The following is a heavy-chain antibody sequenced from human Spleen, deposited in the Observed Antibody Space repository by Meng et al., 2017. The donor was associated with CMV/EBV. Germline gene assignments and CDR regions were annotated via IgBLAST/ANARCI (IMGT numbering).Heavy chain of an antibody. CDR1: GYTFNGYY. J-gene: IGHJ4*02. D-gene: IGHD2-2*02. CDR2: INPNNGGS. Sequence: ASVKVSCKASGYTFNGYYIHWVRQAPGQGLEWMGWINPNNGGSNFAEKFQGRVTMTRDTSISTAYMELSRLTSDDSAVYYCARDHCTSSTCYKDYWGQGTVVTVSS. V-gene: IGHV1-2*02. CDR3: ARDHCTSSTCYKDY.